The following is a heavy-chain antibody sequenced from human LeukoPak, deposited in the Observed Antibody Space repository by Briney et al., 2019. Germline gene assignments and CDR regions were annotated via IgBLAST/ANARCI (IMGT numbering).Heavy chain of an antibody. Sequence: ASVKVSCXASGYTFTNYGISWVRQARGQGLEWMGWISAYNGNTNYAQKLQGRVTMTTDTSTSTAYMELRSLRSDDTAVYYCARDQWELTQSDGGWFDPWGQGTLVTVSS. D-gene: IGHD1-26*01. CDR1: GYTFTNYG. CDR2: ISAYNGNT. V-gene: IGHV1-18*01. J-gene: IGHJ5*02. CDR3: ARDQWELTQSDGGWFDP.